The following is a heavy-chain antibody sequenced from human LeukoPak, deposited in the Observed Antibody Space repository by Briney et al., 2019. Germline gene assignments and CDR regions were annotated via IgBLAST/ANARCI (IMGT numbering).Heavy chain of an antibody. V-gene: IGHV4-4*07. J-gene: IGHJ5*02. Sequence: SSETLSLTCTVSGGSISGYYWSWIRQPAGKGLEWIGRIHTRGSTNYNPSLKSRVTMSVDTSKNQFSLKLSSVTAADTAVYYCARWIGWAYCGGDCYSWFDPWGQGTLVTVSS. CDR1: GGSISGYY. CDR3: ARWIGWAYCGGDCYSWFDP. D-gene: IGHD2-21*02. CDR2: IHTRGST.